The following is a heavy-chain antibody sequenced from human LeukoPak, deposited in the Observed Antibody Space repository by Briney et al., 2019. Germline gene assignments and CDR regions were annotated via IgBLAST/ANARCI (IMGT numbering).Heavy chain of an antibody. CDR3: ARHDSGSYYVDY. CDR2: IYSGGST. V-gene: IGHV3-53*04. Sequence: GGSLRLSCAASAFRFSNYAMNWVRQAPGKGLEWVSVIYSGGSTYYADSVKGRFTISRHNSKNTLYLQMNSLRAEDTAVYYCARHDSGSYYVDYWGQGTLVTVSS. J-gene: IGHJ4*02. D-gene: IGHD1-26*01. CDR1: AFRFSNYA.